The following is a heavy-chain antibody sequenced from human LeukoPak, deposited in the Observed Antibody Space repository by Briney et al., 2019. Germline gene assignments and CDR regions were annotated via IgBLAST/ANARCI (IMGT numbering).Heavy chain of an antibody. J-gene: IGHJ6*03. CDR2: ISGSGGST. CDR1: GFTFSSYA. D-gene: IGHD3-10*01. CDR3: AKEGISMVRGVTNSYYYFMDV. V-gene: IGHV3-23*01. Sequence: GGSLRLSCAASGFTFSSYAMSWVRQAPGKGLEWVSAISGSGGSTYSADSVKGRFTISRDNAKKSLYLQMNSLRAEDTAVYYCAKEGISMVRGVTNSYYYFMDVWGKGTTVTISS.